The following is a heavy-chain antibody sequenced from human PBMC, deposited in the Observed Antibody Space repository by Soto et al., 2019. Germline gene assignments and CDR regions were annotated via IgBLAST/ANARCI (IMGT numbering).Heavy chain of an antibody. CDR2: ISYDGSNK. CDR3: AKDEGYCSGGSCRNSYYYYGMDL. V-gene: IGHV3-30*18. D-gene: IGHD2-15*01. J-gene: IGHJ6*01. Sequence: ESGGGVVQPGRSLRLSCAASGFTFSSYGMHWVRQAPGKGLEWVAVISYDGSNKYYADSAKGRFTISRDNSKNTLYLQMKVLSAEDTAVYYWAKDEGYCSGGSCRNSYYYYGMDLWGQGTKVTVPS. CDR1: GFTFSSYG.